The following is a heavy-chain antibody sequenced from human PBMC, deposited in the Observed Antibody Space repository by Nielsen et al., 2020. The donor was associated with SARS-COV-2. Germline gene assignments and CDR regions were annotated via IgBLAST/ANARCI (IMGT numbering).Heavy chain of an antibody. CDR3: ARGGHFLRGYSYGPNPYYFDY. Sequence: SETLSLTCTVSGGSISSSSYYWGWIRQPPGKGLEWIGSIYYSGSTYYNPSLKSRVTISVDTSKNQFSLKLSSVTAADTAVYYCARGGHFLRGYSYGPNPYYFDYWGQGTLVTVSS. CDR1: GGSISSSSYY. V-gene: IGHV4-39*07. J-gene: IGHJ4*02. CDR2: IYYSGST. D-gene: IGHD5-18*01.